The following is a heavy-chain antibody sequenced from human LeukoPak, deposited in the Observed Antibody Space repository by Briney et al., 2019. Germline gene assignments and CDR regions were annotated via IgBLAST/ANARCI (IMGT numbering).Heavy chain of an antibody. J-gene: IGHJ4*02. Sequence: GGSLRLSCAASGFTFSSYGMSWVRQAPGKGLEWVSVISGSGGHTYYADSVKGRFTISRDNSKNTLYLQMNSLRAEDTAVYYCAKVVDYYDSLDYLDYWGQGTLVTVSS. CDR1: GFTFSSYG. CDR3: AKVVDYYDSLDYLDY. CDR2: ISGSGGHT. V-gene: IGHV3-23*01. D-gene: IGHD3-22*01.